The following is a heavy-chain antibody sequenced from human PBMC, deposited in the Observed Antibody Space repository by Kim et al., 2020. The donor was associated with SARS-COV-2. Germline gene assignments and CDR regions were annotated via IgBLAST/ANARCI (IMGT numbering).Heavy chain of an antibody. D-gene: IGHD2-15*01. CDR2: ISSLSDYI. CDR1: GFSFNTYS. V-gene: IGHV3-21*01. Sequence: GGSLRLSCAASGFSFNTYSMNWVRQAPGKGLEWVSPISSLSDYIYYPDSMKGRFTISRDNAKNLVYLQINSLRADDTAVYFFAKTRVASATRVEFDFWG. CDR3: AKTRVASATRVEFDF. J-gene: IGHJ4*01.